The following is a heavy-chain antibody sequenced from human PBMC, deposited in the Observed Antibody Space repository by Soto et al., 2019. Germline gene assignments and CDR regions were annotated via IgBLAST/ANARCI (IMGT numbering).Heavy chain of an antibody. V-gene: IGHV3-7*03. CDR2: IKQDGSEK. Sequence: GGSLRLSCAASGFMFSRDWMSWVRQAPRKGLEWVANIKQDGSEKYYVDSVKGRFTISRDNAKNSVYLQMNSLRAEDTAVYYCAIYFEGRYGSGTFQYWGQGTLVTVSS. J-gene: IGHJ4*02. CDR1: GFMFSRDW. D-gene: IGHD3-9*01. CDR3: AIYFEGRYGSGTFQY.